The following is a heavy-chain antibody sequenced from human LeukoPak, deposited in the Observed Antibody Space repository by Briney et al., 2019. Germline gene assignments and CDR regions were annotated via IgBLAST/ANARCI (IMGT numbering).Heavy chain of an antibody. J-gene: IGHJ1*01. V-gene: IGHV3-30-3*01. CDR1: GFTFSSYA. CDR3: ARGPPGPAGYFQH. D-gene: IGHD3-10*01. CDR2: IVYDGSKK. Sequence: GRSLRLSCAASGFTFSSYAMHWVRQAPGKGLEWVAVIVYDGSKKYYADSVKGRLTISRGNSKNTLYLQMNSLRVEDTAVYYCARGPPGPAGYFQHWGQGTLVTVSS.